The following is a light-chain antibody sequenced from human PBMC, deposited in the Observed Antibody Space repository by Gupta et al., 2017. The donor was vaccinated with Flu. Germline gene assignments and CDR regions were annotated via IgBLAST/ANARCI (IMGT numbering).Light chain of an antibody. Sequence: DPAMTQYPDSLAVSLGATANINCRSSQTVLYFVNSQNYVAWHQQKPGLPAKVLNYWASSRESGLPGRLTACGSAAYIRLIILILLAADVAVYYCHQDSECASSFGQGTKLEMK. J-gene: IGKJ2*03. V-gene: IGKV4-1*01. CDR2: WAS. CDR3: HQDSECASS. CDR1: QTVLYFVNSQNY.